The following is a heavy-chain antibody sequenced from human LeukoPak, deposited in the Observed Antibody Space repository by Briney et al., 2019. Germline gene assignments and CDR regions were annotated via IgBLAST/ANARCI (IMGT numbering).Heavy chain of an antibody. CDR3: ARDPSSVTLYFFDY. D-gene: IGHD4-11*01. CDR2: IDANNGDT. Sequence: ASVKISCKASGYTSRGNYIHWLRQAPGQGLEWMGWIDANNGDTKPAQKFQGRVTMSRDTSISTAYMDLSSLSPDDAAVYYCARDPSSVTLYFFDYWGQGTLVTVS. J-gene: IGHJ4*02. V-gene: IGHV1-2*02. CDR1: GYTSRGNY.